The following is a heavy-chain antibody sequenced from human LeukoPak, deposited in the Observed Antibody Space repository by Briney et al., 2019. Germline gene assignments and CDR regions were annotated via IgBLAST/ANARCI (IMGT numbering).Heavy chain of an antibody. CDR1: GFTFTSSA. V-gene: IGHV1-58*02. CDR3: AAAYGSGGVPSDY. J-gene: IGHJ4*02. D-gene: IGHD3-10*01. Sequence: SVKVSCKASGFTFTSSAMQWVRQARGQRLEWIGWIVVGSGNTNYAQKFQERVTITRDMSTSTAYMELSSLRSEDTAVYYCAAAYGSGGVPSDYWGQGTLVTVSS. CDR2: IVVGSGNT.